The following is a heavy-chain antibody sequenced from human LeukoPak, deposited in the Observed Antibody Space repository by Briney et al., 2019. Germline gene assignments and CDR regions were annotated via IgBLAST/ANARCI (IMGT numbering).Heavy chain of an antibody. CDR3: AKESSSGWYQDYYYMDV. Sequence: GGSLRLSCVASGFSFSTSGMHWVRQSPGKGLDWVAFIRNDGNKKNYAESVKGRFTISRDNSRNTLYLQMNSLRAEDTAVYYCAKESSSGWYQDYYYMDVWGKGTTVTISS. CDR1: GFSFSTSG. V-gene: IGHV3-30*02. J-gene: IGHJ6*03. D-gene: IGHD6-19*01. CDR2: IRNDGNKK.